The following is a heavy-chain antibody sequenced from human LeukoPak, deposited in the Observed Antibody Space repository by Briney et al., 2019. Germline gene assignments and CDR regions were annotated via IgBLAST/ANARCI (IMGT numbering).Heavy chain of an antibody. CDR3: ARDYEIY. Sequence: GGSLRLSCAASGFTFSSYSMSWVRQAPGKGLEWVSSISSSSSYIYYGDSVKGRFTISRDNAKDSLYLQMNSLRAEDTAVYYCARDYEIYWGQGTLVTVSS. CDR2: ISSSSSYI. CDR1: GFTFSSYS. D-gene: IGHD5-12*01. J-gene: IGHJ4*02. V-gene: IGHV3-21*01.